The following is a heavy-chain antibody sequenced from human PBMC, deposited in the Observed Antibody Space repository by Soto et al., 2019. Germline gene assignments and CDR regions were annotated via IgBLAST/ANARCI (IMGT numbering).Heavy chain of an antibody. CDR1: GYTFTSYG. CDR3: ARRASGYYDY. CDR2: ISAYKGNT. J-gene: IGHJ4*02. V-gene: IGHV1-18*01. D-gene: IGHD3-3*01. Sequence: ASVKVSCKASGYTFTSYGISWVRQAPGQGLEWMGWISAYKGNTNYAQKLQGRVTMTTAPPTSPAYMELRSLSFDDTAVYYCARRASGYYDYWGQGTLVTVSS.